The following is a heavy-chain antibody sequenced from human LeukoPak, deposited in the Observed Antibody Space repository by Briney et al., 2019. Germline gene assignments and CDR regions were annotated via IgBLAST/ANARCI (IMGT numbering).Heavy chain of an antibody. J-gene: IGHJ5*02. Sequence: GSLRLSCAASGFTFSSYSMNWVRQAPGKGLEWVSSISSSSGYINYADSVKGRFTISRDNAKNSLYLQMNSLRAEDTAVYYCARDPDFSSSNHWGQGILVTVSS. CDR2: ISSSSGYI. D-gene: IGHD6-6*01. CDR1: GFTFSSYS. V-gene: IGHV3-21*01. CDR3: ARDPDFSSSNH.